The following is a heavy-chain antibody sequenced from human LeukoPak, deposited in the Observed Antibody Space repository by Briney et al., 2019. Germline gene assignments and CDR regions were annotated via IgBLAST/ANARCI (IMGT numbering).Heavy chain of an antibody. V-gene: IGHV3-30*18. Sequence: GGSLRLSCAASGFTVSTNYMTWVRQAPGKGLEWVAVISYDGSNKYYADSVKGRFTISRDNSKNTLYLQMNSLRAEDTAVYYCAKDLSSGWHNDAFDIWGQGTMVTVSS. J-gene: IGHJ3*02. CDR2: ISYDGSNK. CDR3: AKDLSSGWHNDAFDI. CDR1: GFTVSTNY. D-gene: IGHD6-19*01.